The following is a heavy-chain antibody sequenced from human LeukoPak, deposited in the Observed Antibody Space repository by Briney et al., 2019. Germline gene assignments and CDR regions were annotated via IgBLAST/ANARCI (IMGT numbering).Heavy chain of an antibody. CDR3: ARVKAPRAQGAFDI. Sequence: ASVKVSCKASGYTFTSYAMHWVRQAPGQRLEWMGWINAGNGNTKYSQKLQGRVTMTTDTSTSTAYMELRSLRSDDTAVYYCARVKAPRAQGAFDIWGQGTMVTVSS. CDR2: INAGNGNT. CDR1: GYTFTSYA. V-gene: IGHV1-3*01. J-gene: IGHJ3*02.